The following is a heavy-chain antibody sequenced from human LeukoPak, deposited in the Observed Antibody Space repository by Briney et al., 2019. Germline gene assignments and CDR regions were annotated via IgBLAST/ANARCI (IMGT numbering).Heavy chain of an antibody. CDR2: INAGNGNT. D-gene: IGHD1-26*01. CDR1: GDTFTSYA. Sequence: ASVKVSCKASGDTFTSYAMHWVRQAPGQRLEWMGWINAGNGNTKYSQKFQGRVTITRDTSAITAYMELSSLRSEDTAVYYCARDYSGSYYRNTFDYWGQGTLVTVSS. CDR3: ARDYSGSYYRNTFDY. V-gene: IGHV1-3*01. J-gene: IGHJ4*02.